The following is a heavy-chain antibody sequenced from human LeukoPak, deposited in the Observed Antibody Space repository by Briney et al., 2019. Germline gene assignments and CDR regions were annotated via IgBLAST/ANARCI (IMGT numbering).Heavy chain of an antibody. J-gene: IGHJ4*02. Sequence: GDSVKVSCQPSGYTFTGHFMHWVRQAPGQGPEWMGLINPNTGGTKYAQNFQGRVTLTRDTSITTVYMELSRLRSDDTATYYCARGFDSGDFALEFWGQGTLVTVSA. CDR2: INPNTGGT. CDR3: ARGFDSGDFALEF. D-gene: IGHD4-17*01. CDR1: GYTFTGHF. V-gene: IGHV1-2*02.